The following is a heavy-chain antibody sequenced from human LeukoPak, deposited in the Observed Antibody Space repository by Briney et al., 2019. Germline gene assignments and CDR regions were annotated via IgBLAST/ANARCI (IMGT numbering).Heavy chain of an antibody. V-gene: IGHV3-11*01. D-gene: IGHD2-2*01. Sequence: GGSLRLSCAASGFTFSDYHMRWLRQAPGKGLEGVSYISSSGSTIYYADSVKGRSTITRDNAKNPLYLQMNSLRAEDTAVYYCARDIVVVPAAIENGMDVWGQGTTVTVSS. CDR3: ARDIVVVPAAIENGMDV. CDR2: ISSSGSTI. CDR1: GFTFSDYH. J-gene: IGHJ6*02.